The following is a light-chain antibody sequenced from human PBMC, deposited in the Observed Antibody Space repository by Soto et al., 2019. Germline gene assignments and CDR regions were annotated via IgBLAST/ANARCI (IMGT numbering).Light chain of an antibody. J-gene: IGKJ1*01. CDR3: QHYGSSLWT. CDR2: GVS. Sequence: EIVLTQSPGTLSLSPGEIATLSCRASQSVSSGLAWYQQKPGQAPRLLMYGVSNRATGIPDRFSGSGSGTDFTLTIRRLEPEDFAVYYWQHYGSSLWTFGQGTKVDIK. CDR1: QSVSSG. V-gene: IGKV3-20*01.